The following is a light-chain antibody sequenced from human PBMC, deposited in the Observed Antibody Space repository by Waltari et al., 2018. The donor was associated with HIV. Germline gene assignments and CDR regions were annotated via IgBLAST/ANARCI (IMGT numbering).Light chain of an antibody. Sequence: DIQLTQSPSSLSASVGDRVTITCRASQDISIFLAWFQQKPGKAPKALSYGASSLQSGVPSPCSGSGSGTACTLTISSLQPEDFATYYCHQYSSYPHTFGQGTKVEIK. V-gene: IGKV1-16*01. J-gene: IGKJ1*01. CDR3: HQYSSYPHT. CDR2: GAS. CDR1: QDISIF.